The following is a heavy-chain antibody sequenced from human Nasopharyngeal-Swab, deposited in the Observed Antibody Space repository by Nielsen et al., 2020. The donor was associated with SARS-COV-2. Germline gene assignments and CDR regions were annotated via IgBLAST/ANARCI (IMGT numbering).Heavy chain of an antibody. CDR3: ARDSRSGWLY. CDR2: IYYSGCT. Sequence: GSLRLSCTVSGGSISSYYWSWIRQPPGKGLEWIGYIYYSGCTNYNPSLKSRVTISVDTSKNQFSLKLSSVTAADTAVYYCARDSRSGWLYWGQGTLVTVSS. D-gene: IGHD6-19*01. J-gene: IGHJ4*02. V-gene: IGHV4-59*01. CDR1: GGSISSYY.